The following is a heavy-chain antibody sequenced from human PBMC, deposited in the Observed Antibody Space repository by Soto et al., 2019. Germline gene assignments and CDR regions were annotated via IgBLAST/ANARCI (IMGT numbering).Heavy chain of an antibody. J-gene: IGHJ4*02. D-gene: IGHD5-18*01. V-gene: IGHV4-4*02. CDR2: IYHSGST. CDR1: GGSISSSNW. CDR3: ATRTAMVFSYDY. Sequence: SETLSLTCAVSGGSISSSNWWSWVRQPPGKGLEWIGEIYHSGSTNYNPSLKSRVTISVDKSKNQFSLKLSSVTAADTAVYYCATRTAMVFSYDYWGQGTLVTVSS.